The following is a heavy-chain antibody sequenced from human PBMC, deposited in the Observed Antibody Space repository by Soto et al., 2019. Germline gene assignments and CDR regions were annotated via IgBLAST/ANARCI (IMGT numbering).Heavy chain of an antibody. V-gene: IGHV3-21*01. Sequence: EVQLVESGGGLVKPGGSLRLSCVASGFTFSSYSMNWVRQAPGKGLEWVSFISSSSSYIYYADSVKGRFTISRDNAKNSLYLQMNSRRAEDTAVYYCARDPSTYKYYFDYWGQGTLVTVSS. D-gene: IGHD1-1*01. CDR2: ISSSSSYI. CDR1: GFTFSSYS. J-gene: IGHJ4*02. CDR3: ARDPSTYKYYFDY.